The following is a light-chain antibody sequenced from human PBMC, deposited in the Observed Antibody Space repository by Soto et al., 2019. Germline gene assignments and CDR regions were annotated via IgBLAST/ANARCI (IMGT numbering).Light chain of an antibody. Sequence: EIVLTQSPGTLSLSPGERATLSCRASQNIDSRYYAWYQQKPGQAPRLLINGASTRATGIPARFSGSGSGTEFSLTISSLQSEDFAVYYCQQYSDWPPTFGQGTKVDNK. J-gene: IGKJ1*01. V-gene: IGKV3-15*01. CDR2: GAS. CDR3: QQYSDWPPT. CDR1: QNIDSRY.